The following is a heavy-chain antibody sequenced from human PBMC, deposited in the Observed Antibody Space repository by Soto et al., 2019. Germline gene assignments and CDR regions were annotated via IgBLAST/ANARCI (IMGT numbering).Heavy chain of an antibody. D-gene: IGHD2-15*01. V-gene: IGHV3-30-3*01. Sequence: GGSLRLSCGVSGFILSRYTMHWVRRAPGKGLEWVALISSDGSAKYYADSVKGRFTVSRDDSFYLQMTSLRGEDTAVYYCARDGYCSGGSCLDGMDVWGPGTTVTVSS. CDR3: ARDGYCSGGSCLDGMDV. CDR2: ISSDGSAK. CDR1: GFILSRYT. J-gene: IGHJ6*02.